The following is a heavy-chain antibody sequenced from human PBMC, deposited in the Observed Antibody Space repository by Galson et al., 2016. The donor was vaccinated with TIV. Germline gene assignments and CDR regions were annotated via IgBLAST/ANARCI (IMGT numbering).Heavy chain of an antibody. J-gene: IGHJ4*02. CDR1: GYTLSHYY. CDR2: IDPLGGGT. D-gene: IGHD2-15*01. V-gene: IGHV1-46*01. Sequence: SVKVSCKASGYTLSHYYMHWVRQAPGQGLEWVGVIDPLGGGTTYAPQFQGSVTMTRDPSTSTVYMELTSLKSDDTAIFYCATFSGARGPFDYWGQGTLVTVSS. CDR3: ATFSGARGPFDY.